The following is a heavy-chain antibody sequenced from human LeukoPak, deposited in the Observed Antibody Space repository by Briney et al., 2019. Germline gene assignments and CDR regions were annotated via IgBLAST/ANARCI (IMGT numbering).Heavy chain of an antibody. J-gene: IGHJ5*02. Sequence: GGSLRLSCAASGFTFDDYGMSWVRQAPGKGLEWVSGINWNGGSTGYADSVKGRFTISRDNAKNSLYLQMNSLRAEDTAVYYCAREIAAPTGNWFDPWGQGTLVTVSS. CDR3: AREIAAPTGNWFDP. CDR1: GFTFDDYG. D-gene: IGHD6-6*01. V-gene: IGHV3-20*04. CDR2: INWNGGST.